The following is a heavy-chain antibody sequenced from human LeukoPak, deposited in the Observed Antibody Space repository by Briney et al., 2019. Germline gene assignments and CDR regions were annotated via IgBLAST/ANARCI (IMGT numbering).Heavy chain of an antibody. CDR1: GGSLSGYY. D-gene: IGHD2-8*02. Sequence: SETLSLTCAVYGGSLSGYYWSWIRQPPGKGLEWIGEINYSGSTNYNPSLKSRVTISVDTSKNQFSLNLSSVTAADTAVYYCARRVIMSATGVPDTWLDPWGQGILVTVSS. J-gene: IGHJ5*02. CDR3: ARRVIMSATGVPDTWLDP. V-gene: IGHV4-34*01. CDR2: INYSGST.